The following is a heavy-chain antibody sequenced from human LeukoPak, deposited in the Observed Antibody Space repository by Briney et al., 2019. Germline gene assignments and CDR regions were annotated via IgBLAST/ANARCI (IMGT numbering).Heavy chain of an antibody. J-gene: IGHJ4*02. CDR3: ATDRNSGKYYDY. CDR2: IYYDGSNQ. D-gene: IGHD1-26*01. V-gene: IGHV3-33*01. CDR1: GLRFRNYG. Sequence: GRSLRLSCVVSGLRFRNYGMHWVRQAPGKGLEWVAIIYYDGSNQYYADSVKGRFTVSRDNAKNTLYLQMDSLRAEDTAVYYCATDRNSGKYYDYWGQGTLVTVSS.